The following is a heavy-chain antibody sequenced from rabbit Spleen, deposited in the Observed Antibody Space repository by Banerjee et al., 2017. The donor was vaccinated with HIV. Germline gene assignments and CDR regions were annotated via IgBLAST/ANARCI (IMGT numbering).Heavy chain of an antibody. J-gene: IGHJ4*01. V-gene: IGHV1S40*01. CDR1: GFSFSNNYY. CDR2: IYTGNSKT. Sequence: QSLEESGGDLVKPGASLTLTCTASGFSFSNNYYMCWVRQAPGKGLEWIACIYTGNSKTYYANWAKGRFTISKTSSTTVTLQMTSLTVADTATYFCARDAGRGDYIDGVFNVWGQGTLVTVS. D-gene: IGHD8-1*01. CDR3: ARDAGRGDYIDGVFNV.